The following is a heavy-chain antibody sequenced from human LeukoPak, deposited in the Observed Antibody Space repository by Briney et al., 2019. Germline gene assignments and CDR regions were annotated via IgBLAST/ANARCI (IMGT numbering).Heavy chain of an antibody. Sequence: GGSLRLSCAASGFTVSSNYMSWVRQAPGKGLEWVSVIYSGGSTYYADSVKGRFTISRDNSKNTLYLQMNSLRAEDTAVYYCARGSSSWYGDYFDYWGQGALVTVSS. CDR2: IYSGGST. V-gene: IGHV3-66*01. D-gene: IGHD6-13*01. CDR1: GFTVSSNY. CDR3: ARGSSSWYGDYFDY. J-gene: IGHJ4*02.